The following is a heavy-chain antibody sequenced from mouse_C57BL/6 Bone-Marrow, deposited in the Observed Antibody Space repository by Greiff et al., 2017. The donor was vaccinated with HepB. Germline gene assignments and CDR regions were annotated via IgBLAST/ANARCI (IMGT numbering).Heavy chain of an antibody. CDR2: IDPEKGDT. CDR3: TTRAGRSFDY. J-gene: IGHJ2*01. V-gene: IGHV14-4*01. Sequence: VQLQQSGAELVRPGASVKLSCTASGFNIKDDYMHWVKQRPEQGLEWIGWIDPEKGDTEYASKFQGKATITADTSSNTAYLQLSSLTSEDTAVYYCTTRAGRSFDYWGQGTTLTVSS. D-gene: IGHD3-3*01. CDR1: GFNIKDDY.